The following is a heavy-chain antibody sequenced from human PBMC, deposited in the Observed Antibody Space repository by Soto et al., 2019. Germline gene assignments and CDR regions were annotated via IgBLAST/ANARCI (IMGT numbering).Heavy chain of an antibody. CDR2: IYYSGST. V-gene: IGHV4-59*08. D-gene: IGHD3-9*01. Sequence: ASETLSLTCTVSGGSISSYYWSWIRQPPGKGLEWIGYIYYSGSTNYNPSLKSRVTISVDTSKNQFSLKLSSVTAADTAVYYCARLFGADPYYDILTGPGEDYWGQGTLVTVSS. CDR1: GGSISSYY. J-gene: IGHJ4*02. CDR3: ARLFGADPYYDILTGPGEDY.